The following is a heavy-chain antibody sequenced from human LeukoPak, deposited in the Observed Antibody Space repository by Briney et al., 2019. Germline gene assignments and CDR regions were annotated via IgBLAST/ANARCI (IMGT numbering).Heavy chain of an antibody. V-gene: IGHV4-4*07. CDR3: ARDPTTVTTIFDS. Sequence: SETLSLTCSVSGVSIGAYYWSWIRQPAGKGLEWIGRIYPGESIYASENTNYNPSLKSRVSTSGDTSKNQVSLKLRPVTAADTAVYYCARDPTTVTTIFDSWGQGTLVTVSS. D-gene: IGHD4-17*01. CDR2: IYPGESIYASENT. J-gene: IGHJ4*02. CDR1: GVSIGAYY.